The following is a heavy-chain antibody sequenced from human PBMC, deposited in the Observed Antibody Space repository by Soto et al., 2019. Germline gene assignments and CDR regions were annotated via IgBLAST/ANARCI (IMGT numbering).Heavy chain of an antibody. CDR1: GFRFEDYA. CDR2: ISWNSGSI. J-gene: IGHJ4*02. CDR3: EKAYRGSGGPFDY. D-gene: IGHD5-12*01. V-gene: IGHV3-9*01. Sequence: GGSLRLSCAASGFRFEDYAMHWVRQAPGKGLEWVSGISWNSGSIGYADSVKGRFTISRDNAKNPLYLQMNSLRPEDTALYYCEKAYRGSGGPFDYWGQGILVTVSS.